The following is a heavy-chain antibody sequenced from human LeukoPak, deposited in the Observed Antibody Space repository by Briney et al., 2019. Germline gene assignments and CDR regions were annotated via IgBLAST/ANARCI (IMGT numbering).Heavy chain of an antibody. V-gene: IGHV4-34*01. D-gene: IGHD3-22*01. Sequence: SETLSLTCAVYGGSFSGYYWSWIRQPPGKGLEWIGSIYYSGSTYYNPSLKSRVTISVDTSKNQFSLKLSSVTAADTAVYYCARLSGYYYSDFGYWGQGTLVTVSS. CDR1: GGSFSGYY. CDR3: ARLSGYYYSDFGY. J-gene: IGHJ4*02. CDR2: IYYSGST.